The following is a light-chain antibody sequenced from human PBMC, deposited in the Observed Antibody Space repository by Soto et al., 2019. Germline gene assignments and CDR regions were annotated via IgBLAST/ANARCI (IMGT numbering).Light chain of an antibody. J-gene: IGKJ2*01. CDR3: LQDYNYPYT. CDR2: VAS. Sequence: AIQMTQSPSSLSSSVGDRVTITCRARQGIKNDVAWYQQKPGKDPKLLIHVASTLQSGVPSRFSGSGSGTDFTLTISSLQPEDLATYYGLQDYNYPYTFGQGPKLEI. CDR1: QGIKND. V-gene: IGKV1-6*01.